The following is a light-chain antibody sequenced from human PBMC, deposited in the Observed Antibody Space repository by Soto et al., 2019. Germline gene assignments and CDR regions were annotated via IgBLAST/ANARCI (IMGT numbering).Light chain of an antibody. V-gene: IGKV1-33*01. CDR3: QQYDILPYT. CDR2: GAS. J-gene: IGKJ2*01. CDR1: QASSNY. Sequence: DIQMTQSPSSLSASVGDRVTITCQTSQASSNYLNWYQQKPGGAPKLLIYGASDLETGDPSRFSGSGSGTDFTFTISSLQPEDTATYYCQQYDILPYTFGQGTKLEIK.